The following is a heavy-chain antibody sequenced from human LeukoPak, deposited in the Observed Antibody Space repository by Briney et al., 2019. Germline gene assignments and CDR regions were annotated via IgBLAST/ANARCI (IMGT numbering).Heavy chain of an antibody. CDR3: ASDSSGWPHDAFDI. V-gene: IGHV4-59*08. D-gene: IGHD6-19*01. J-gene: IGHJ3*02. Sequence: SETLSLTCTVSGGSISSYYWSWIRQPPGKGLEWIGYIYYSGSTNYNPSLKSRVTISVDTSKNQFSLKLSSVTAADTAVYYYASDSSGWPHDAFDIWGQGTMVTVSS. CDR2: IYYSGST. CDR1: GGSISSYY.